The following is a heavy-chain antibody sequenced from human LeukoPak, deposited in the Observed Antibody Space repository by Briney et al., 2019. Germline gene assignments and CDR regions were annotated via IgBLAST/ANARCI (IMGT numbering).Heavy chain of an antibody. CDR2: ISWNSGSI. D-gene: IGHD3-10*01. CDR3: AKDSFYGSGKYDAFDI. CDR1: GFTFDDYA. J-gene: IGHJ3*02. V-gene: IGHV3-9*01. Sequence: GRSLRLSCAASGFTFDDYAMHWVRQAPGKGLEWVSGISWNSGSIGYADSVKGRFTISRDNAKNSLYLQMNSLRAEDTALCYCAKDSFYGSGKYDAFDIWGQGTMVTVSS.